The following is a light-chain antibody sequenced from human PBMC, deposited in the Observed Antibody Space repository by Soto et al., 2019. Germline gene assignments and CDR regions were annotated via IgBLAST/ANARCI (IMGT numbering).Light chain of an antibody. CDR1: SSDVGGYNY. J-gene: IGLJ2*01. Sequence: QSVLTQPPSASGSPGQSVAISCSGTSSDVGGYNYVSWYQQHPGKAPKLMIYDVNKRPSGVPDRFSGSKSGNTASLTVSGLQAEDEADYYCISYAGSNKPAFGGGTKLTVX. CDR2: DVN. V-gene: IGLV2-8*01. CDR3: ISYAGSNKPA.